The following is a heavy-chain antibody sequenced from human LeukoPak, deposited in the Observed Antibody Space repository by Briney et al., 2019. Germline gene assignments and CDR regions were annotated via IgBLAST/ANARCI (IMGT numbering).Heavy chain of an antibody. J-gene: IGHJ4*02. D-gene: IGHD2-2*01. Sequence: ASVKVSCKASGYTFTSYGISWVRQAPGQWLEWMGWISAYNGNTNYAQKLQGRVTMTTDTSTSTAYMELRSLRSDDTAVYYCARDEETEDIVVVPAASDYWGQGTLVTVSS. CDR1: GYTFTSYG. CDR2: ISAYNGNT. CDR3: ARDEETEDIVVVPAASDY. V-gene: IGHV1-18*04.